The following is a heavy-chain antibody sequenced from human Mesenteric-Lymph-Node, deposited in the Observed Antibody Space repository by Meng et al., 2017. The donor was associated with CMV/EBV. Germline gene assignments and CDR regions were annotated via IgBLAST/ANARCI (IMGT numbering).Heavy chain of an antibody. V-gene: IGHV4-4*02. Sequence: VSGGSISSGSWWSWVRQPPGKGLEWIGEIYHSGSTNYNPSLKSRVTISVDKSKIQFSLKVNSMTAADTAVYYCARMGYSSSWYYFDCWGQGTLVTVSS. J-gene: IGHJ4*02. CDR2: IYHSGST. CDR1: GGSISSGSW. D-gene: IGHD6-13*01. CDR3: ARMGYSSSWYYFDC.